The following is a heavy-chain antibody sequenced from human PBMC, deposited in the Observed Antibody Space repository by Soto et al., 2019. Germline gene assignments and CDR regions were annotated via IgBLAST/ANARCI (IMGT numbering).Heavy chain of an antibody. V-gene: IGHV4-28*03. CDR2: IYDSGST. D-gene: IGHD3-22*01. J-gene: IGHJ4*02. Sequence: PSETLSLTCAVSGYSISSSNWWVCIRQPPGKGLEWIGYIYDSGSTYYNPSLKSRVTMSVDRSKNQFSLKLSSVTAVDTAVYYCARVKYDDSGYYLDHWGQGTLVTVSS. CDR3: ARVKYDDSGYYLDH. CDR1: GYSISSSNW.